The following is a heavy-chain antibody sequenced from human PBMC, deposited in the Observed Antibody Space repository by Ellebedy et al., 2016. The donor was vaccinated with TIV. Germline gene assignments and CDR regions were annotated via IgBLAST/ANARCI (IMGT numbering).Heavy chain of an antibody. J-gene: IGHJ6*02. Sequence: AASVKVFCKASAYTFTSYDINWVRHATGQGLEWMGWMNTNSGHTGYAQKFQGRVTITRNTSISTAYMELRSLRSEETADYYCARVYGSGSYLYYYYGMDVWGQGTTVTVSS. CDR1: AYTFTSYD. D-gene: IGHD3-10*01. CDR2: MNTNSGHT. CDR3: ARVYGSGSYLYYYYGMDV. V-gene: IGHV1-8*03.